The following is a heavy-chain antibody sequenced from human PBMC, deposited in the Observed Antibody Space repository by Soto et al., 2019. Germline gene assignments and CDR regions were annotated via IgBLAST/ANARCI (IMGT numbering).Heavy chain of an antibody. CDR3: ARERSVGYCITTTCPKPFYFYAMDV. Sequence: SVKVSCKASGGTFTNYAFSWVRQAPGQGLEWMGGIIPVVGTPDYAQKFQGRVTITADESTRTASMELSSLRSDDTAVYYCARERSVGYCITTTCPKPFYFYAMDVLGQGTTVTVSS. D-gene: IGHD2-2*01. J-gene: IGHJ6*02. V-gene: IGHV1-69*13. CDR1: GGTFTNYA. CDR2: IIPVVGTP.